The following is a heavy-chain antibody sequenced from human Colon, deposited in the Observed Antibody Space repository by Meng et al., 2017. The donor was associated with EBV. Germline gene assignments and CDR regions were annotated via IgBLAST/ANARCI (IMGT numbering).Heavy chain of an antibody. D-gene: IGHD3-10*01. CDR3: ARVSGRSFDP. J-gene: IGHJ5*02. CDR2: IYYIGGT. CDR1: GHSVATGRYY. V-gene: IGHV4-61*01. Sequence: VQLPKAGPRLVHPAGTLSLPCTVPGHSVATGRYYCSWIRQPPGKGLEWIAYIYYIGGTNYNPSLKSRLTISLDTSKNQFSLSLRSVTAADTAVYYCARVSGRSFDPWGQGTLVTVFS.